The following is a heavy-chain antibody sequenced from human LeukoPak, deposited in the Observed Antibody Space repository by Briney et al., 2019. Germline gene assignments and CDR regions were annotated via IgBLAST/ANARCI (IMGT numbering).Heavy chain of an antibody. J-gene: IGHJ3*02. CDR1: GFTFSSYA. CDR3: AKGGIMITFGGAYRLWAFDI. V-gene: IGHV3-23*01. D-gene: IGHD3-16*01. Sequence: PGGSLRLSCAASGFTFSSYAMSWVRQAPGKGLEWVSAISGSGGSTYYADSVKGRFTISRDNSKNTLYLQMNSLRAEDTAVYYCAKGGIMITFGGAYRLWAFDIWGQGTMVTVSS. CDR2: ISGSGGST.